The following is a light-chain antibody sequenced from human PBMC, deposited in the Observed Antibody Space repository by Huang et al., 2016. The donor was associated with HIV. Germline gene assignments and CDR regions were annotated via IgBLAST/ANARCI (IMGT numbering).Light chain of an antibody. V-gene: IGKV3-11*01. CDR1: QSIRNY. CDR2: DAS. Sequence: EIVLTQSPATLSLSPGERATLSCRASQSIRNYLAWYQQKPGQAPRLLIYDASNRATGIPARFSGSGSGTDFTLTISSLEPEDFAVYYCQQRSNWAFGQGTRLEIK. CDR3: QQRSNWA. J-gene: IGKJ5*01.